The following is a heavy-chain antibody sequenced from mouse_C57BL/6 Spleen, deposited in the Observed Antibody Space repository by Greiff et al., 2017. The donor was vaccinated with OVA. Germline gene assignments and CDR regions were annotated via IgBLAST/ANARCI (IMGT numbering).Heavy chain of an antibody. CDR2: INPNNGGT. CDR3: ARWDYYGSSYGGYFDV. Sequence: EVQLQQSGPELVKPGASVKISCKASGYTFTDYYMNWVKQSHGKSLEWIGDINPNNGGTSYNQKFKGKATLTVDKSSSTAYMELRSLTSEDSAVYYCARWDYYGSSYGGYFDVWGTGTTVTVSS. CDR1: GYTFTDYY. V-gene: IGHV1-26*01. J-gene: IGHJ1*03. D-gene: IGHD1-1*01.